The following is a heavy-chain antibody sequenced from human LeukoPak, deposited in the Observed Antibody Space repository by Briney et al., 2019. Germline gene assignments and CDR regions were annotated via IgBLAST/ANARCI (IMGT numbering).Heavy chain of an antibody. V-gene: IGHV1-18*01. CDR1: GYTFTSYG. Sequence: ASVKVSCKASGYTFTSYGISWVRQAPGQGLEWMGWISAYNGNTNYAQNFQGRVTLTRDTSTSTVYMELSSLRSDDTAVYYCARDQRSCSGGSCYPGWFAPWGQGTLVTVSS. CDR2: ISAYNGNT. D-gene: IGHD2-15*01. CDR3: ARDQRSCSGGSCYPGWFAP. J-gene: IGHJ5*02.